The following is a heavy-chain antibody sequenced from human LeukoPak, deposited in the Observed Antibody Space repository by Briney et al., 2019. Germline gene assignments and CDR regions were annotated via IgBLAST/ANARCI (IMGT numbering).Heavy chain of an antibody. V-gene: IGHV4-38-2*01. Sequence: SETLSLTCAVSGYSISSGYYWGWIRQPPGKGLEWIGSIYHSGSTYYNPSLKSRVTISADTSKNQFSLKLSSVTAADTAVYYCARPSRYYYGSGSYLTKYYFDYWGQGTLVTVSS. CDR2: IYHSGST. D-gene: IGHD3-10*01. CDR3: ARPSRYYYGSGSYLTKYYFDY. CDR1: GYSISSGYY. J-gene: IGHJ4*02.